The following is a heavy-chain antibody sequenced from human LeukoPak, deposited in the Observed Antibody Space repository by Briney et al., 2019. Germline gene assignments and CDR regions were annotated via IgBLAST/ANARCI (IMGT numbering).Heavy chain of an antibody. J-gene: IGHJ5*02. Sequence: ASVKVSCKASGGTFSSYAISWVRQAPGQGLEWMGWMNPNSGNTGYAQKFQGRVTITRNTSISTAYMELSSLRSEDTAVYYCARDLSIAAAESWFDPWGQGTLVTVSS. CDR1: GGTFSSYA. V-gene: IGHV1-8*03. CDR3: ARDLSIAAAESWFDP. CDR2: MNPNSGNT. D-gene: IGHD6-13*01.